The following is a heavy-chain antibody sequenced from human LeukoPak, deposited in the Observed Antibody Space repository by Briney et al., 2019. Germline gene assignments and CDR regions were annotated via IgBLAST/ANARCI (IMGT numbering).Heavy chain of an antibody. V-gene: IGHV4-34*01. Sequence: SETLSLTCAVSGISFNDYYWSWVRQSPGKGLEWIGEINHSGYTNDSPSLKSRVTISIDTSRKQFSLNLRSVTVADTAVYYCTRMTTGHDYWGQGTLVTVSS. J-gene: IGHJ4*02. CDR1: GISFNDYY. CDR3: TRMTTGHDY. D-gene: IGHD1-14*01. CDR2: INHSGYT.